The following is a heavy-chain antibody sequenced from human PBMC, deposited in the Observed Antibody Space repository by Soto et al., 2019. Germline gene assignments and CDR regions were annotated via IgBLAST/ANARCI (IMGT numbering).Heavy chain of an antibody. CDR2: TNAGNGNT. V-gene: IGHV1-3*01. J-gene: IGHJ5*02. CDR3: ARDQDYDFWSGLVWFDP. CDR1: GYTFTSYA. D-gene: IGHD3-3*01. Sequence: ASVKVSCKASGYTFTSYAMHWVRQAPGQRLEWMGWTNAGNGNTKYSQKFQGRVTITRDTSASTAYIELSSLRFEDTAVYYCARDQDYDFWSGLVWFDPWGQGTLVTVSA.